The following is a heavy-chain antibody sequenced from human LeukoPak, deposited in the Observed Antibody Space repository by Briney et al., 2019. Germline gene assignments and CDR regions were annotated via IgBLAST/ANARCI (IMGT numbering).Heavy chain of an antibody. J-gene: IGHJ4*02. V-gene: IGHV3-21*04. D-gene: IGHD4-17*01. CDR1: GFTFSSYS. CDR3: ARVLGYGDYCSDY. CDR2: ISSSSSYI. Sequence: PGGSLRLSCAASGFTFSSYSMNWVRQAPGKGLEWVSSISSSSSYIYYADSVKGRFTISRDNAKNSLYLQMNSLRAEDTAVYYCARVLGYGDYCSDYWGQGTLVTVSS.